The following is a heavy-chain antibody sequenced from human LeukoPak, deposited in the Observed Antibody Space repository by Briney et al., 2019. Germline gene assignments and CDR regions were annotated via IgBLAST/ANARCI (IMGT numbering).Heavy chain of an antibody. V-gene: IGHV3-23*01. Sequence: GGSLRLSCAASGFTFSNYAMSWVRQAPGKGLEWVSVISGLGGSTYYADSVKGRFAISRDNSKSTLWLQMNSLRADDTAIYYCARDVEARISAAGTFDYWGQGSLVTVSS. D-gene: IGHD6-13*01. J-gene: IGHJ4*02. CDR3: ARDVEARISAAGTFDY. CDR2: ISGLGGST. CDR1: GFTFSNYA.